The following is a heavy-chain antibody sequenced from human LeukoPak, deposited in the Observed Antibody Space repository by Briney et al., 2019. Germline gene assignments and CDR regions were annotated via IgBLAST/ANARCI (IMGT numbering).Heavy chain of an antibody. V-gene: IGHV1-69*06. CDR1: GGTFSSYA. Sequence: ASVKVSCKASGGTFSSYAISWVRQAPGQGLEWMGGIIPIFGTANYAQKFQGRVTITADKSTSTAYMELSSLRSEDTAVYYCARGSSSALFGEPFLIDYWGQGTLVTVSS. J-gene: IGHJ4*02. D-gene: IGHD3-10*02. CDR3: ARGSSSALFGEPFLIDY. CDR2: IIPIFGTA.